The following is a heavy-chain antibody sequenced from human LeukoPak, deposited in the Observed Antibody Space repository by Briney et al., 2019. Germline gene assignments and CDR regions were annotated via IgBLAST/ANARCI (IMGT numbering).Heavy chain of an antibody. CDR2: INHSGST. D-gene: IGHD3-10*01. Sequence: PSETLSLTCAVYGGSFSGYYWSWIRQPPGKGLEWIGEINHSGSTNYNPSLKSRVTISVDTSKNQFSLKLSSVTAADTAVYYCARGRGPRWGGLGSYYVFGYWGQGTLVTVSS. CDR3: ARGRGPRWGGLGSYYVFGY. V-gene: IGHV4-34*01. CDR1: GGSFSGYY. J-gene: IGHJ4*02.